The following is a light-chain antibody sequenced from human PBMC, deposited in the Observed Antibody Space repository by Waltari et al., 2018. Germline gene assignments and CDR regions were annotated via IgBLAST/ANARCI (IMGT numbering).Light chain of an antibody. CDR3: FSYAGTSSGV. V-gene: IGLV2-23*02. CDR1: SSDIGLYKL. Sequence: QSPLTQPASVSGSPGQSITISCTGTSSDIGLYKLLSWYQQYPGKAPKVMIYEVTKRPSGVSNRFSGSKSGNTASLTISGLQAEDEADYYCFSYAGTSSGVFGTGTKVTVL. J-gene: IGLJ1*01. CDR2: EVT.